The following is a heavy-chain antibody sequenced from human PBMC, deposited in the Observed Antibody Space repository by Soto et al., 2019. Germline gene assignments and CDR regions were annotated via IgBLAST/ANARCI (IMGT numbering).Heavy chain of an antibody. CDR1: GFTFSSYA. V-gene: IGHV3-64*01. D-gene: IGHD1-7*01. CDR2: ISGNGGST. J-gene: IGHJ3*02. Sequence: GGSLRLSCAASGFTFSSYAMHWVRQAPGKGLEYVSAISGNGGSTYYANSVKGRFTISRDNSKNTLYLQMGSLRAEDMAVYSCARSSQLPGAFDIWGQGTMVTVSS. CDR3: ARSSQLPGAFDI.